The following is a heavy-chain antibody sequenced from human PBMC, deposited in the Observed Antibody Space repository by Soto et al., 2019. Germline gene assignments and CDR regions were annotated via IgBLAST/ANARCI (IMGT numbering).Heavy chain of an antibody. Sequence: EVQLVETGGGLIQPGGSLRLSCAASGLTVSTNYMSWVRQAPGKGLEWVSVIYSDGNTFYAASVKGRFTISKDNPQNTISLQMSRLRAEDTAIYYCASMVRGAPAGFWGQGTLVTVSS. V-gene: IGHV3-53*02. J-gene: IGHJ4*02. D-gene: IGHD3-10*01. CDR1: GLTVSTNY. CDR2: IYSDGNT. CDR3: ASMVRGAPAGF.